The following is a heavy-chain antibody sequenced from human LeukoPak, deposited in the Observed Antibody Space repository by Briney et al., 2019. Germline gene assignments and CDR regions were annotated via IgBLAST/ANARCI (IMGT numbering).Heavy chain of an antibody. CDR1: GFTFSSHD. Sequence: GGSLRLSCAASGFTFSSHDMHWVRQAPGKGLEWMAVISYDGSNKYFADSVKGRFTISRDNSKNTLYLQMNSLRGDDTAMYYCAKDSSGQSDYWGQGTLVTVSS. V-gene: IGHV3-30*18. CDR2: ISYDGSNK. CDR3: AKDSSGQSDY. D-gene: IGHD6-19*01. J-gene: IGHJ4*02.